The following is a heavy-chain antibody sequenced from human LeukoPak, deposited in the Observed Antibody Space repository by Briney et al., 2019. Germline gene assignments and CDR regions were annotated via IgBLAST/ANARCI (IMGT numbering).Heavy chain of an antibody. J-gene: IGHJ4*02. V-gene: IGHV4-30-2*01. Sequence: SQTLSLTCAVSGGSISSGGYSWSWIRQPPGKGLEWIGFIYHSGSTYYNPSLKSRLTTSVDRSKNQFSLKLSSVTAADTAVYYCARSLGYSIGSFDYWGQGTLVTVSS. CDR1: GGSISSGGYS. CDR2: IYHSGST. D-gene: IGHD3-22*01. CDR3: ARSLGYSIGSFDY.